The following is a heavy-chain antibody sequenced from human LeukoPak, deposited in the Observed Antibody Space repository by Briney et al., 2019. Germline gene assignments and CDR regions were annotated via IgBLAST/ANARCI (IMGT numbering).Heavy chain of an antibody. V-gene: IGHV3-48*01. CDR2: ISSSRSPI. CDR3: ARDGGNWNFDY. J-gene: IGHJ4*02. CDR1: GVTFSSYS. Sequence: GGSLRLSCAASGVTFSSYSMNWVRQAPGKGLEWVAYISSSRSPIYYADSLKGRFTISRDNAKNSLFLQIDSLRAEDTAVYYCARDGGNWNFDYWGQGTLVTVSS. D-gene: IGHD1-1*01.